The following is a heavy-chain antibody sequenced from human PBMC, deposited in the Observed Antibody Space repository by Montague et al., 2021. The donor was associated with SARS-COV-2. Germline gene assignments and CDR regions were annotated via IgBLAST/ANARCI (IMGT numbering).Heavy chain of an antibody. D-gene: IGHD6-19*01. CDR3: AGRPSSGWSFDS. V-gene: IGHV4-59*08. Sequence: SETLSLTCSVSAGAIDNHYWSWIRQPPGKELERIGYIYFSGAASYNPSLKSRVTISVATSRNQFSLQLTFVAAADTAVYYCAGRPSSGWSFDSWGQGTQVTVSS. J-gene: IGHJ4*02. CDR1: AGAIDNHY. CDR2: IYFSGAA.